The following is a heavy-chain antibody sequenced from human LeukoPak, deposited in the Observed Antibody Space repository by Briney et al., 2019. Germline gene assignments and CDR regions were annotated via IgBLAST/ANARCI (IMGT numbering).Heavy chain of an antibody. Sequence: ASVKVSCKASGYTFTSYDINWVRQATGQGLEWMGWMNPNSGNTGYAQKFQGRVTMTRNTSISTAYMELSSLRSEDTAVYYCATNYYDSSGYYSEALDIWGQGTMVTVSS. CDR3: ATNYYDSSGYYSEALDI. CDR2: MNPNSGNT. J-gene: IGHJ3*02. CDR1: GYTFTSYD. V-gene: IGHV1-8*01. D-gene: IGHD3-22*01.